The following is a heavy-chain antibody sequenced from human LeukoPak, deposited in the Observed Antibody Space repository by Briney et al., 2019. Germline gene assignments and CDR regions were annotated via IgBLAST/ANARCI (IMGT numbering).Heavy chain of an antibody. Sequence: GRSLRLSCAASGFTFSSYAMHWVRQAPGKGLEWEAVISYDGSNKYYADSVKGRFTISRDNSKNTLYLQMNSLRAEDTAVYYCARDRCSSTSCPYYYYYYYMDVWGKGTTVTVSS. V-gene: IGHV3-30*01. J-gene: IGHJ6*03. CDR1: GFTFSSYA. CDR2: ISYDGSNK. CDR3: ARDRCSSTSCPYYYYYYYMDV. D-gene: IGHD2-2*01.